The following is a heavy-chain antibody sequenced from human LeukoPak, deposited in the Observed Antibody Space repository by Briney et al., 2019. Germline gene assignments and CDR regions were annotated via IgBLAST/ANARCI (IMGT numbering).Heavy chain of an antibody. CDR2: IYSSGST. J-gene: IGHJ2*01. D-gene: IGHD1-26*01. V-gene: IGHV4-61*02. Sequence: PSETLSLTCTVSGGSISSGSYYWSWIRQPAGKGLEWIGRIYSSGSTNYNPSLKSRVTISLDTSKNQFSLKLSSVTAADTAVYYCARGIGASKNYYWYFDLWGRGTLVTVSS. CDR1: GGSISSGSYY. CDR3: ARGIGASKNYYWYFDL.